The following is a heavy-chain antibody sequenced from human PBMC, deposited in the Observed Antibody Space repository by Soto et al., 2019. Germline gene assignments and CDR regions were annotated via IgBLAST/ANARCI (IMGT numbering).Heavy chain of an antibody. Sequence: PSETLSLTCTVSGGSISSSSYYWGWIRQPPGKGLEWIGSIYYSGSTYYNPSLKSRVTISVDTSKNQFSLKLSSVTAADTAVYYCARVAIDNDFWSGYPYYFDYWGQGTLVTVSS. CDR3: ARVAIDNDFWSGYPYYFDY. V-gene: IGHV4-39*01. CDR2: IYYSGST. D-gene: IGHD3-3*01. CDR1: GGSISSSSYY. J-gene: IGHJ4*02.